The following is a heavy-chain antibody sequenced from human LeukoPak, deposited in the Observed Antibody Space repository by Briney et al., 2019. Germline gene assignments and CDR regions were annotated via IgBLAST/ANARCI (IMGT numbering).Heavy chain of an antibody. CDR1: GYTFTSYG. V-gene: IGHV1-18*01. Sequence: ASVKVSCKASGYTFTSYGISWVRQAPGQGLEWMGWISAYNGSTNYAQKLQGRVTMTTDTSTSTAYMELRSLRSDDTAVYYCARVSMGEPGDSFDIWGQGTMVTVSS. CDR2: ISAYNGST. CDR3: ARVSMGEPGDSFDI. J-gene: IGHJ3*02. D-gene: IGHD3-16*01.